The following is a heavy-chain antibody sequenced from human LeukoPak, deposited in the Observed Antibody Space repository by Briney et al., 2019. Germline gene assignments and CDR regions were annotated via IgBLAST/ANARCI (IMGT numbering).Heavy chain of an antibody. D-gene: IGHD3-22*01. J-gene: IGHJ4*02. V-gene: IGHV4-59*01. CDR2: IYYSGST. Sequence: TSETLSLTCTVSGGSISSYYWSWIRQPPGKGLEWIGYIYYSGSTNYNPSLKSRVTISVDTSKNQFSLKLSSVTAADTAVYYCARTSFYYYDSSGYYPNWGQGTLVTVSS. CDR3: ARTSFYYYDSSGYYPN. CDR1: GGSISSYY.